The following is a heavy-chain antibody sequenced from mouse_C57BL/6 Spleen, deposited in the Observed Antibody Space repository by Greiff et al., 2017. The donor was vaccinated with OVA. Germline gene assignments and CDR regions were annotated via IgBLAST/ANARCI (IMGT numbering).Heavy chain of an antibody. V-gene: IGHV1-50*01. J-gene: IGHJ4*01. CDR2: IVPSDSYT. CDR1: ASTFPSSW. CDR3: ARKNRYTTVNAMDY. D-gene: IGHD1-1*01. Sequence: QVQLHHPGAELVKPGASVKLSCKASASTFPSSWMQWVKQRPGQGLGWIGEIVPSDSYTNYNQKFKGKATLTVDTSSSTAYMQLSSLTSEDSAVYYCARKNRYTTVNAMDYWGQGTSVTVSS.